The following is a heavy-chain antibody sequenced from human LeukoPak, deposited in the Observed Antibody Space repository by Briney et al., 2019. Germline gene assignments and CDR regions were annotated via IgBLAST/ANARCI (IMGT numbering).Heavy chain of an antibody. J-gene: IGHJ5*02. Sequence: SVKVSCKASGGTFSSYAISWVRQAPGQGLEWMGRIIPILGIANYAQKFQGRVTITADKSTSTAYMELSSLRSEDTAVYYCARDADEGATQGNWFDPWGRGTLVTVSS. CDR3: ARDADEGATQGNWFDP. V-gene: IGHV1-69*04. CDR2: IIPILGIA. D-gene: IGHD1-26*01. CDR1: GGTFSSYA.